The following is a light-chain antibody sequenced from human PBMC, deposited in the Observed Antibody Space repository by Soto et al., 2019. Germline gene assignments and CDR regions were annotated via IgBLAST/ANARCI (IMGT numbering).Light chain of an antibody. CDR2: AAS. Sequence: DIPMTQSPSSVSASVGDRVTITCRASQDLSTWLAWYQQKPGKAPKLLIYAASSLQSGVPSRFSGSGSGTDFTLTISSLQAEDAATYYFQHANSFRPTFGQGTKLEL. V-gene: IGKV1-12*01. CDR3: QHANSFRPT. J-gene: IGKJ2*01. CDR1: QDLSTW.